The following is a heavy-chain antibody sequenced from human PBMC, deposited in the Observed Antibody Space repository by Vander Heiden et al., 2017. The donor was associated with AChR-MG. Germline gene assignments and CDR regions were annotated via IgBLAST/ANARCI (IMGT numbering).Heavy chain of an antibody. Sequence: QVQLVESRGGVVQPGRSLRLSCAASGFSFKNYALHWVRQAPGKGLEWVALISHDGSNKYHAESVKGRFTISRDNFKNTLYLQMNGLRPEDTAVYYCAREASFGQLLSSPLDFWGQGTLVTVSS. D-gene: IGHD3-10*01. V-gene: IGHV3-30-3*01. CDR1: GFSFKNYA. CDR3: AREASFGQLLSSPLDF. J-gene: IGHJ4*02. CDR2: ISHDGSNK.